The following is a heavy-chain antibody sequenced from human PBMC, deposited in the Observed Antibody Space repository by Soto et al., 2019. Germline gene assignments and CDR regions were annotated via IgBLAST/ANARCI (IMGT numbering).Heavy chain of an antibody. D-gene: IGHD6-19*01. V-gene: IGHV4-39*01. CDR1: GGSINSRSHF. J-gene: IGHJ4*02. CDR3: ARHPRGGYSSGWFDY. CDR2: IYYSGRT. Sequence: LQMQESGPGLVNPSETLSLTCTVSGGSINSRSHFWGWIRQPPGKGLEWIGSIYYSGRTYYNLSLKSRVTISVDTSKNQFSLKLSSVTAADTAVYYCARHPRGGYSSGWFDYWGQGTLVTVSS.